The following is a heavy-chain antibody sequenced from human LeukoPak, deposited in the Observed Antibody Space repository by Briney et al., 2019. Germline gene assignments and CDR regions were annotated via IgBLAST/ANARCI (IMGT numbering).Heavy chain of an antibody. J-gene: IGHJ6*02. CDR1: GLILIDSA. D-gene: IGHD2-2*01. CDR3: AKEIVVVPAAMPGGFESYYGMDV. CDR2: ISSSGGGT. V-gene: IGHV3-23*01. Sequence: GGSLRLSCTASGLILIDSAMTWVRQAPGKGLEWVSAISSSGGGTIYTDSVKGRFTISRDNSKNTLYLQMNSLRAEDTAVYYCAKEIVVVPAAMPGGFESYYGMDVWGQGTTVTVSS.